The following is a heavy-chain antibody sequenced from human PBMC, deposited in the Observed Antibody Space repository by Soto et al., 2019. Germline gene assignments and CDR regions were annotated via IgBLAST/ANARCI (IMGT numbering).Heavy chain of an antibody. Sequence: QVRLVQSGGGVVQPGRSLRLSCAASGFAVTGYGIHWVRQAPGKGLEWVALIMFDGSGEYYAESVKGRFTISRDISTNTVFLEMNSLRIEDTAVYFCARDLYTRCFDYWGQGALVTVSS. V-gene: IGHV3-33*01. CDR1: GFAVTGYG. D-gene: IGHD2-2*02. J-gene: IGHJ4*02. CDR2: IMFDGSGE. CDR3: ARDLYTRCFDY.